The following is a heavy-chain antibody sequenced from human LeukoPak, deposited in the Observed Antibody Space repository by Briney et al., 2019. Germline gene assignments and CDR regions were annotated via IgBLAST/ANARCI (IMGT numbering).Heavy chain of an antibody. CDR1: GYTLTELS. D-gene: IGHD2-2*02. CDR3: ARDRYGYCSSTSCYNSLYYYYYYMDV. V-gene: IGHV1-2*02. Sequence: ASVKVSCKVSGYTLTELSMHWVRQAPGKGLEWMGWINPNSGGTNYAQKFHGRVTMTRDTSISTAYMELSRLRSDDTAVYYCARDRYGYCSSTSCYNSLYYYYYYMDVWGKGTTVTVSS. J-gene: IGHJ6*03. CDR2: INPNSGGT.